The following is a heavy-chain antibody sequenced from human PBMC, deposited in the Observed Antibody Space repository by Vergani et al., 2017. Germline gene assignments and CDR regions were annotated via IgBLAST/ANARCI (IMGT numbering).Heavy chain of an antibody. V-gene: IGHV4-61*02. CDR3: ARGDSGYDHYYYYYYMDV. Sequence: QVQLRESGPGLVKPSQTLSLTCTVSGGSISSGSYYWSWIRQPAGKGLEWIGRIYTSGSTNYNPSLKSRVTMSVDTSKNQFSLKLSSVTAADTAVYYCARGDSGYDHYYYYYYMDVWGKGTTVTVSS. CDR1: GGSISSGSYY. CDR2: IYTSGST. J-gene: IGHJ6*03. D-gene: IGHD5-12*01.